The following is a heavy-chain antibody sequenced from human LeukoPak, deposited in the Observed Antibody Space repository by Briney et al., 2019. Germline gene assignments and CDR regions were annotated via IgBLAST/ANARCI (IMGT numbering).Heavy chain of an antibody. CDR1: GGSFSGYY. V-gene: IGHV4-34*01. J-gene: IGHJ4*02. CDR3: ARYNPGYSNYDSSFDY. Sequence: SETLSLTCAVYGGSFSGYYWSWIRQPPGKGLEWIGEINHSGSTNYNPSLKSRVTISVDTSKNQFSLKLSSVTAADTAVHYCARYNPGYSNYDSSFDYWSQGTLVTVSS. CDR2: INHSGST. D-gene: IGHD4-11*01.